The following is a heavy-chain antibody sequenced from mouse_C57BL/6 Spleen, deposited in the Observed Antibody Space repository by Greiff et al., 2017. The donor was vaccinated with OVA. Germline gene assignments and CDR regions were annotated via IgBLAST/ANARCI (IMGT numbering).Heavy chain of an antibody. Sequence: QVQLQQSGAELVRPGSSVKLSCKASGYTFTSYWMDWVKQRPGQGLEWIGNIYPSDSETHYNQKFKDKATLTVDKSYSTAYMQLSSLTSEDSAVYYCARSTAQARFAYWGQGTLVTVSA. CDR2: IYPSDSET. CDR1: GYTFTSYW. V-gene: IGHV1-61*01. J-gene: IGHJ3*01. CDR3: ARSTAQARFAY. D-gene: IGHD3-2*02.